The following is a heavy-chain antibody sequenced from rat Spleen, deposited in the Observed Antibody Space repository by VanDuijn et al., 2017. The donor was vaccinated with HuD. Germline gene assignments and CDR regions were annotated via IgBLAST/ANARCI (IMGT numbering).Heavy chain of an antibody. CDR1: GFSLTSYD. CDR2: IWGDGST. V-gene: IGHV2-16*01. Sequence: QVQLKESGPGLVQPSQTLSLTCTVSGFSLTSYDVHWVRQPPGKGLEWMGGIWGDGSTDNNSALKSRLNISRDTSKSQVLLKMNSLQTEDSAMYFCARSAKYYYDGSYYYVHFDYWGQGVMVTVSS. D-gene: IGHD1-12*02. CDR3: ARSAKYYYDGSYYYVHFDY. J-gene: IGHJ2*01.